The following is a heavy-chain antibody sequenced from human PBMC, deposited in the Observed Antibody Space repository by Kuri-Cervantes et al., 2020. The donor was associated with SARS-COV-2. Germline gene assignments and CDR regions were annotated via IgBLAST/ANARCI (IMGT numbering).Heavy chain of an antibody. V-gene: IGHV3-11*01. CDR1: GFTVSDYY. D-gene: IGHD5-18*01. CDR2: ISSSGSTI. Sequence: LSLTCAASGFTVSDYYMNWIRQAPGKGLEWVSYISSSGSTIYYADSVKGRFTISRDNAKNSLYLQMNSLRAEDTAVYYCAREKRRGYSYGYAVYWGQGTLVTVSS. J-gene: IGHJ4*02. CDR3: AREKRRGYSYGYAVY.